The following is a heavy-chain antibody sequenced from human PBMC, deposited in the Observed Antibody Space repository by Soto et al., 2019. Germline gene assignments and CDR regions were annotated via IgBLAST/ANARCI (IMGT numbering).Heavy chain of an antibody. J-gene: IGHJ4*02. V-gene: IGHV3-30*18. CDR3: AKNPRGGSSFTFYLEH. CDR1: GFTFSNYA. Sequence: QVQLVESGGGVVQPGTSLRLSCAASGFTFSNYAMHWVRQAPGKGPEWVAVISYDGTDKYYADSLKGRFTIFRDNPKNTLLQQVNSLRAEDTAVYYCAKNPRGGSSFTFYLEHWGQGTLVTVSS. D-gene: IGHD3-16*01. CDR2: ISYDGTDK.